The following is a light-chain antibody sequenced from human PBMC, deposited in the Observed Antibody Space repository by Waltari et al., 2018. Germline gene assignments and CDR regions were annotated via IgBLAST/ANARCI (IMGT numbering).Light chain of an antibody. CDR3: CSYAGSSTFVV. CDR1: SSDVGGYNY. J-gene: IGLJ2*01. CDR2: DVS. V-gene: IGLV2-23*02. Sequence: QSALTQPASVSGSPGQSITISCTCTSSDVGGYNYASWYQQHPGKAPKLMIYDVSKRPSGVSNRFSGSKSGNTASLTISGLQAEDEADYYCCSYAGSSTFVVFGGGTKLTVL.